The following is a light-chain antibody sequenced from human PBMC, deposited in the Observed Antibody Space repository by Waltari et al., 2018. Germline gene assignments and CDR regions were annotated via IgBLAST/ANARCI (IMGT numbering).Light chain of an antibody. J-gene: IGKJ1*01. CDR1: XSVLYRSNNKNY. CDR2: WAS. CDR3: QQYYSTPLT. V-gene: IGKV4-1*01. Sequence: DIXXTXSPDSLAVXXGXXXXIXXXXXXSVLYRSNNKNYLAWYQQKPGQPPKLLIYWASTRESGVPDRFSGSGSGTDFTLTISSLQAEDVAVYYCQQYYSTPLTFGQGTKVEIK.